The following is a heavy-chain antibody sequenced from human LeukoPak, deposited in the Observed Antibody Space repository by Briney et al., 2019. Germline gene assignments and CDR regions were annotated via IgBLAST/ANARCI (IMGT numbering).Heavy chain of an antibody. V-gene: IGHV3-49*04. D-gene: IGHD2-15*01. CDR3: TRGYCSGGSCFRAFDI. J-gene: IGHJ3*02. CDR1: GFTFGDYA. CDR2: IRSKAYGGTT. Sequence: QPGRSLRLSCTTSGFTFGDYAMSWVRQAPGKGLEWVGFIRSKAYGGTTEYAASVKGRFTISRGDSKSIAYLEMNSLKTEDTAEYSCTRGYCSGGSCFRAFDIWGQGTMVTVSS.